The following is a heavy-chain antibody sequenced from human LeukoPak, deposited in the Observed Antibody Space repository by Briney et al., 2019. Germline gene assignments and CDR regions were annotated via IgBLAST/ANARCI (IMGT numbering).Heavy chain of an antibody. J-gene: IGHJ4*02. V-gene: IGHV3-53*01. CDR3: AREDGYYFDY. Sequence: PGGSLRLSCAASGFTFSSYAMSWVRQAPGKGLEWVSVIYSGGSTYYADSVKGRFTISRDNSKNTLYLQMNSLRAEDTAVYYCAREDGYYFDYWGQGTLVTVSS. D-gene: IGHD3-22*01. CDR2: IYSGGST. CDR1: GFTFSSYA.